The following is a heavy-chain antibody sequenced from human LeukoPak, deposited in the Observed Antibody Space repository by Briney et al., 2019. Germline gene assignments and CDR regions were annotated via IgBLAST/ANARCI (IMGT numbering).Heavy chain of an antibody. CDR2: IYYSGST. CDR3: ARRGTVTNERFDY. Sequence: SETLSLTCTVSGGSMSISSYYWGWIRRPRGKVVEWIGSIYYSGSTYYNPSTKRRVTISVDTSKNQFSLKLSSVTAADTAVYYCARRGTVTNERFDYWGQGTLVTVSS. D-gene: IGHD4-11*01. J-gene: IGHJ4*02. CDR1: GGSMSISSYY. V-gene: IGHV4-39*01.